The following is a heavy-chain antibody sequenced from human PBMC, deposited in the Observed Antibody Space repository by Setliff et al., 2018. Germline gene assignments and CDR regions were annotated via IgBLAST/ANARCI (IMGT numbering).Heavy chain of an antibody. J-gene: IGHJ6*03. CDR2: INTNTGNP. Sequence: ASVKVSCKASGNRFTDYNLHWVRQAPGQGLEWMGWINTNTGNPSYAQGFTGRFVFSLDTSVSTAYLQISSLKPEDTAMYYCARASRFATIVWKGDYYMDVWGKGTTVTVSS. V-gene: IGHV7-4-1*02. CDR3: ARASRFATIVWKGDYYMDV. D-gene: IGHD3-16*02. CDR1: GNRFTDYN.